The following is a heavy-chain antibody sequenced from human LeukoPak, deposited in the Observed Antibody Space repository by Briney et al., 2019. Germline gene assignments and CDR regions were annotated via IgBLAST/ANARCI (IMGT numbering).Heavy chain of an antibody. J-gene: IGHJ2*01. Sequence: ASVKVSCKASGYTFTGYYMHWVRQAPGQGLEWMGWINPNSGGTNYAQKFQSRVAMTRDTSISTAYMELSRLRSDDTAVYYCARDGDYYDRAGVDWYFDLWGRGTLVTVSS. V-gene: IGHV1-2*02. CDR1: GYTFTGYY. CDR2: INPNSGGT. D-gene: IGHD3-22*01. CDR3: ARDGDYYDRAGVDWYFDL.